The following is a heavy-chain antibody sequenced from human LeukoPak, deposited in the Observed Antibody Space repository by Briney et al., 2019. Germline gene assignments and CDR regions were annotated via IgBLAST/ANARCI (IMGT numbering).Heavy chain of an antibody. J-gene: IGHJ3*02. D-gene: IGHD3-22*01. Sequence: GGSLRLSCAASGFTFSSYSMNWVRQAAGTGLEWVSSIISSSSYIYYADSVKGRFTISRDNAKNSLYLQMNSLRAEDTAVYYCARDGNSMIVVADDAFDIWGQGTMVTVSS. CDR1: GFTFSSYS. CDR2: IISSSSYI. V-gene: IGHV3-21*01. CDR3: ARDGNSMIVVADDAFDI.